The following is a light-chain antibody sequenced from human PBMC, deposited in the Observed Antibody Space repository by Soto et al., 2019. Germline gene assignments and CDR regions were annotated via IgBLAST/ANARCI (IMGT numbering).Light chain of an antibody. Sequence: DLVMTQSPLSLPVTPGEPASISCRSSQSLQHSNGYNYLDWYLQKPGQSPQILIYPASNRASGVPGRFSGSGSGKDFTLKSSRVDAEDVGVYYCMQALQTPAFGQGTKVEIK. CDR2: PAS. CDR3: MQALQTPA. CDR1: QSLQHSNGYNY. J-gene: IGKJ1*01. V-gene: IGKV2-28*01.